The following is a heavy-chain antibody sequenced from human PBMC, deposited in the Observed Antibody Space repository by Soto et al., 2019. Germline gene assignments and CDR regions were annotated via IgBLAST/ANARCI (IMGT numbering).Heavy chain of an antibody. CDR2: ISAYNGNT. J-gene: IGHJ4*02. D-gene: IGHD6-13*01. CDR1: GYTFTSYG. CDR3: ARVGSSSWYPSPLWPLDY. Sequence: ASVKVSCKASGYTFTSYGISWVRQAPGQGLERMGWISAYNGNTNYAQKLQGRVTMTTDTSTSTAYMELRSLRSDDTAVYYCARVGSSSWYPSPLWPLDYWGQGTLVTVSS. V-gene: IGHV1-18*01.